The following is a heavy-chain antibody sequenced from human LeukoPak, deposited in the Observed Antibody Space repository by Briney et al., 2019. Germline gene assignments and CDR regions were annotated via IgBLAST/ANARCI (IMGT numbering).Heavy chain of an antibody. J-gene: IGHJ3*02. CDR2: INRSGST. V-gene: IGHV4-34*01. CDR3: ARETSGSNDAFDI. CDR1: GGSFSGYY. D-gene: IGHD1-26*01. Sequence: SETLSLTCAVYGGSFSGYYWTWIRQPPGKGLEWIGEINRSGSTNYNPSLKSRVTISVDTSKNQFSLKLSSVTAADTAVYYCARETSGSNDAFDIWGQGTMVTVSS.